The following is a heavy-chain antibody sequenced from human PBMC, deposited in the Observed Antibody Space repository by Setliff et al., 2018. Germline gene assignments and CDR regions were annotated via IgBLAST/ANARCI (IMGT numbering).Heavy chain of an antibody. CDR1: GGTFSDYH. Sequence: SETLSLTCAAYGGTFSDYHWTWIRQSPEKGLECIGRIYTDGSTKYNPSLNSRVALSIDTSKNQFSLRLTSVTAADTADYYCARRPPYWGFDYWGRGTLVTVSS. J-gene: IGHJ4*02. D-gene: IGHD3-16*01. CDR2: IYTDGST. V-gene: IGHV4-59*10. CDR3: ARRPPYWGFDY.